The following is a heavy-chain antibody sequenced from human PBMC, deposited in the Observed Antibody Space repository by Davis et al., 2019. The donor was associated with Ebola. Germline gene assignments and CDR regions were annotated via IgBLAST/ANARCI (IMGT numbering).Heavy chain of an antibody. CDR3: AKDRGWELRGDAFDI. D-gene: IGHD1-26*01. Sequence: SLKISCAASEFTFDDYAMHWVRQAPGKGLEWVSGISWNSGSIGYADSVKGRFTISRDNAKNSLYLQMNSLGAEDMALYYCAKDRGWELRGDAFDIWGQGTMVTVSS. J-gene: IGHJ3*02. CDR1: EFTFDDYA. V-gene: IGHV3-9*03. CDR2: ISWNSGSI.